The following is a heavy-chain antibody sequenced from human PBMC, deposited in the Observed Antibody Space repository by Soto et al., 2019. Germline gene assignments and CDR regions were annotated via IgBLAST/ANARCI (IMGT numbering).Heavy chain of an antibody. Sequence: SVKVACKASGGAFSSYAINWVRQAPGQGLEWMGGIIPIFGTANYAQKFQGRVAITADESTSTAYMELSSLRSEDTAVYYCARQDCSSTSCEAPRLDYWGQGTLVTVSS. CDR2: IIPIFGTA. J-gene: IGHJ4*02. D-gene: IGHD2-2*01. CDR1: GGAFSSYA. CDR3: ARQDCSSTSCEAPRLDY. V-gene: IGHV1-69*13.